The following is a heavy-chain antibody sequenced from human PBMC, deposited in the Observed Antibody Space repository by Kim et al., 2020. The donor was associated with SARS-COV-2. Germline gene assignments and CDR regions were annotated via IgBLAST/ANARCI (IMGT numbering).Heavy chain of an antibody. Sequence: NANPYPKRRVTISVDTSKRQFSLKLSSVTAADTAVYYCAAHSSSWYYFDYWGQGTLVTVSS. J-gene: IGHJ4*02. CDR3: AAHSSSWYYFDY. V-gene: IGHV4-34*01. D-gene: IGHD6-13*01.